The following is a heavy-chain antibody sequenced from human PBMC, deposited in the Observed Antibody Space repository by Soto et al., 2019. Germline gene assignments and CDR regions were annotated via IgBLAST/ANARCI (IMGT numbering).Heavy chain of an antibody. V-gene: IGHV3-30-3*01. Sequence: PGGSLRLSCAASGFTFSSYAMHWVRQAPGKGLEWVAVISYDGSNKYYADSVKGRFTISRDNSKNTLYLQMNSLRAEDTAVYYCARDISGTMRRFDYWGQGTLVTVSS. J-gene: IGHJ4*02. D-gene: IGHD1-7*01. CDR3: ARDISGTMRRFDY. CDR2: ISYDGSNK. CDR1: GFTFSSYA.